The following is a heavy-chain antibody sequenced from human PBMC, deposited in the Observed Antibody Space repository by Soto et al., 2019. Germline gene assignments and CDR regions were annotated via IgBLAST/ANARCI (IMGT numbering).Heavy chain of an antibody. D-gene: IGHD2-15*01. CDR3: ARASGCSGDSCAFDP. CDR2: IYYTVST. J-gene: IGHJ5*02. CDR1: GGSISTYY. Sequence: QVQLQESGPGLVKPSETLSLTCTVSGGSISTYYWSWIRQPPGKGLEWIGYIYYTVSTNYNPSLKSRVTISVDTSKNQFSLKLSSVTSADTAVYYCARASGCSGDSCAFDPWGQGTLVTVSS. V-gene: IGHV4-59*01.